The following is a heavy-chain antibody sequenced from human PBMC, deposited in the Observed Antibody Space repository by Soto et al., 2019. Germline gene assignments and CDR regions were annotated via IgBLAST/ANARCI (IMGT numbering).Heavy chain of an antibody. D-gene: IGHD3-3*01. J-gene: IGHJ4*02. CDR1: GGSISSGGYY. CDR2: IYYSGST. Sequence: SETLSLTCTVSGGSISSGGYYWSWIRQHPGKGLEWIGYIYYSGSTYYNPSLKSRVTISVDTSKNQFSLKLSSVTAADTAVYYCARSGVGNYDFWTWDLDHFDYWGQGTLVTVSS. CDR3: ARSGVGNYDFWTWDLDHFDY. V-gene: IGHV4-31*03.